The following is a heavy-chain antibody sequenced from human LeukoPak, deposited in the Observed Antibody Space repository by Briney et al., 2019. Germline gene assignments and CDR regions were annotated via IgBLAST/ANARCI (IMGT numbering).Heavy chain of an antibody. CDR1: GGSISSGSYY. CDR3: ARDLEMAHFDY. D-gene: IGHD5-24*01. CDR2: IYTSGST. Sequence: PSQTLSLTCTVSGGSISSGSYYWSWIRQPAGKGLEWIGRIYTSGSTNYNPSLKSRVTISVDTSKNQFSLKLSSVTAADTAVYYCARDLEMAHFDYWGQGTLVTVSS. J-gene: IGHJ4*02. V-gene: IGHV4-61*02.